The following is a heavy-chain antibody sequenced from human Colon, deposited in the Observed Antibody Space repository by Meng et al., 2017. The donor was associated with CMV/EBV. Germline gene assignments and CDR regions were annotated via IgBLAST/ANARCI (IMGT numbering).Heavy chain of an antibody. V-gene: IGHV1-2*02. CDR1: GDTFTGNY. D-gene: IGHD2/OR15-2a*01. Sequence: AAVKVSCKTSGDTFTGNYMHWVRQAPGQGREWMGWINPRSGGTNYAPKSRGRVTMTSDASINTIYMELSRLKSDDTAMFYCVGLSHGDGPRGSFDLWGQGSLVTVSS. CDR2: INPRSGGT. CDR3: VGLSHGDGPRGSFDL. J-gene: IGHJ4*02.